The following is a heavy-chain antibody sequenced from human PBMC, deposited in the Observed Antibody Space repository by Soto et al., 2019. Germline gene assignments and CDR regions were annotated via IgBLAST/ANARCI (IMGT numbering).Heavy chain of an antibody. CDR3: ARLGYCSSTPCWPIGYFEY. D-gene: IGHD2-2*01. Sequence: QVQLQESGPGLVKPSATLSLTCTVSGDSISSFYWTWIRQPPGKGLEWVGYIFSSGSTNYNPSLKSVVAISVDTSENQSSLKLTSVTAADPAVYYCARLGYCSSTPCWPIGYFEYWGQGTLVTVSS. V-gene: IGHV4-59*01. CDR2: IFSSGST. CDR1: GDSISSFY. J-gene: IGHJ4*02.